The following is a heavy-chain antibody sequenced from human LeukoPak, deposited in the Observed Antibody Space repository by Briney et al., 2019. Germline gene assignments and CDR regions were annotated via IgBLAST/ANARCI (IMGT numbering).Heavy chain of an antibody. J-gene: IGHJ4*02. D-gene: IGHD3-22*01. CDR2: IRSKAYGGTT. V-gene: IGHV3-49*03. CDR3: TRDIEGLGNYYDSSGYYSRFDY. Sequence: GGSLRLSCTASGFTFGDYAMSWFRQAPGKGLEWVGFIRSKAYGGTTGYAASVKGRFTISRDDSKSIAYLQMNSLKTEDTAVYYCTRDIEGLGNYYDSSGYYSRFDYWGQGTLVTVSS. CDR1: GFTFGDYA.